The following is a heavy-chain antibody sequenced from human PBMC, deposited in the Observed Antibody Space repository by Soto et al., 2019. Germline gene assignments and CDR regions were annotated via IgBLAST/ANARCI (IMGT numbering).Heavy chain of an antibody. J-gene: IGHJ4*02. CDR2: ISYDGSNK. CDR1: GFTFSSYG. V-gene: IGHV3-30*18. CDR3: AKGDSSGYYYYFDY. D-gene: IGHD3-22*01. Sequence: QVQLVESGGGVVQPGRSLRLSCAASGFTFSSYGMHWVRQAPGKGLEWVAVISYDGSNKYYADSVKGRFTISRDNSKNTLYLQMNSLRAEDTAVYYCAKGDSSGYYYYFDYWGQGTLVTVSS.